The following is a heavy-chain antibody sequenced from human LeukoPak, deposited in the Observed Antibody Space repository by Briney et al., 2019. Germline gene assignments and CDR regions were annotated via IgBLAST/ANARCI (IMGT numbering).Heavy chain of an antibody. CDR1: AFTFRSYG. D-gene: IGHD6-13*01. CDR2: IRYDGSNK. V-gene: IGHV3-30*02. J-gene: IGHJ5*02. Sequence: GGSLRLSCATSAFTFRSYGMHWVRQAPDKGLEWVAFIRYDGSNKYYADSVKGRFTISRDNSKNTLYLQMNSLRAEDTAVYYCARSGYSSSWYWFDPWGQGTLVTVSS. CDR3: ARSGYSSSWYWFDP.